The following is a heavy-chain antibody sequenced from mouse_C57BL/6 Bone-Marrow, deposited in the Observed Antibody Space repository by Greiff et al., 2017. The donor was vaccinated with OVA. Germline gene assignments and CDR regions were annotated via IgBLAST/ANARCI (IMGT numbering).Heavy chain of an antibody. Sequence: EVQLQESGPGLVKPSQSLSLTCSVTGYSITSGYYCNWMRQFPGNKLEWMGYIRYDGSNNYNPSLKNRISITRDTSKNQFYLKLNSVTTEDTATYYCAREVWSYSYAMDYWGQGTSVTVSS. D-gene: IGHD1-1*01. CDR2: IRYDGSN. J-gene: IGHJ4*01. V-gene: IGHV3-6*01. CDR3: AREVWSYSYAMDY. CDR1: GYSITSGYY.